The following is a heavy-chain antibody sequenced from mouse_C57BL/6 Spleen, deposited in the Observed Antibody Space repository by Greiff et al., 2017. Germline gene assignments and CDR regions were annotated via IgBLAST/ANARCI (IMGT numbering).Heavy chain of an antibody. V-gene: IGHV5-6*01. Sequence: EVKLVESGGDLVKPGGSLKLSCAASGFTFSSYGMSWVRQTPDKRLEWVATISSGGSYTYYPDSVKGRFTISRDNAKNTLYLQMSSLKSEDTAMYYCARQNYSPDYWGQGTTLTVSS. CDR2: ISSGGSYT. D-gene: IGHD2-12*01. CDR1: GFTFSSYG. J-gene: IGHJ2*01. CDR3: ARQNYSPDY.